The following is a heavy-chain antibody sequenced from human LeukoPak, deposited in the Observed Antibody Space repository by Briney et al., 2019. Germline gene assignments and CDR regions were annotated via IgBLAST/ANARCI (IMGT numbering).Heavy chain of an antibody. CDR3: ALGCSDTSCYRWATNV. J-gene: IGHJ6*02. V-gene: IGHV1-2*02. Sequence: GTSVKVSCKASGYTFTAYYMHWVRQAPGQGLEWMGWINPNTGGTSYAQKFQGRVTMTRDTSIITAYMELSRLRSDDTAVYYCALGCSDTSCYRWATNVWGQGTTVTVSS. CDR2: INPNTGGT. D-gene: IGHD2-2*01. CDR1: GYTFTAYY.